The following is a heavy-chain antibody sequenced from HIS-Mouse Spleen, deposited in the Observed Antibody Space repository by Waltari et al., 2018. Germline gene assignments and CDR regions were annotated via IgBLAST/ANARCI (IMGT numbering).Heavy chain of an antibody. J-gene: IGHJ4*02. CDR3: ARDGGTGDFDY. CDR2: IKQDGGEK. D-gene: IGHD7-27*01. Sequence: EVQLVESGGGLVQPGGSLRLSCAASGFTFSSYWMIWVRQAPGKELEWVANIKQDGGEKHYVESVKGRFTISRDNAKNSLYLQMNSLGAEDTAVYYCARDGGTGDFDYWGQGTLVTVSS. CDR1: GFTFSSYW. V-gene: IGHV3-7*01.